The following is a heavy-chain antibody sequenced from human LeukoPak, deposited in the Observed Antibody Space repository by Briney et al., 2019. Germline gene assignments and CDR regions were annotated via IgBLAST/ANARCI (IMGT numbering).Heavy chain of an antibody. J-gene: IGHJ4*02. CDR3: ARDSAVAGRLRY. CDR1: GFTVSSNY. Sequence: GGSLRLSCAASGFTVSSNYMSWVRQAPGKGLEWVSVIYSGGSTYYADSVKGRFTISRDNSKNTLYLQMNSLRAEDTAVYYCARDSAVAGRLRYWGQGTLVTVSS. V-gene: IGHV3-66*01. CDR2: IYSGGST. D-gene: IGHD6-19*01.